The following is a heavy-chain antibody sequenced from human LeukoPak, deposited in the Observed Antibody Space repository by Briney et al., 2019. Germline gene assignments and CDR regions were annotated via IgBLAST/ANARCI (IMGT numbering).Heavy chain of an antibody. D-gene: IGHD3-16*01. Sequence: SETLSLTCTVSGDSISSGDYYWSWIRQAPGKGLQWIGYIHPSGSTYYSPSLKSRVTISVDTSKNQFSLKLSSVTAADTAVYYCARGGDAFDIWGQGTMVTVSS. V-gene: IGHV4-30-2*01. CDR3: ARGGDAFDI. CDR2: IHPSGST. CDR1: GDSISSGDYY. J-gene: IGHJ3*02.